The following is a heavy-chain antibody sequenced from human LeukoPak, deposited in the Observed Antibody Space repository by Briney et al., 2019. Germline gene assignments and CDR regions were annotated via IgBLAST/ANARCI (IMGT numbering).Heavy chain of an antibody. D-gene: IGHD2-2*01. CDR1: GYSFTNYW. J-gene: IGHJ6*03. CDR2: IYPGDSDT. Sequence: GESLKISCKGSGYSFTNYWIGWVRQMPGKGLEWMGIIYPGDSDTRYSPSFQGQVTISADKSISTAYLQWSSLKASDTAMYYCAVGRYCSSSCPSTYYYYMDVWGKGTTVTVSS. V-gene: IGHV5-51*01. CDR3: AVGRYCSSSCPSTYYYYMDV.